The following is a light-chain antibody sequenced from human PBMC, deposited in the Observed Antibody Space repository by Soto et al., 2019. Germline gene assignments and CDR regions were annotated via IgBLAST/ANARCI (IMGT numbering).Light chain of an antibody. J-gene: IGKJ1*01. CDR1: QSIRNF. V-gene: IGKV3-11*01. Sequence: EIVLTQSPGTLSLSPGERATLSCRASQSIRNFLAWYQQKPGQAPRLLIYDASNRASGIPPRFSGSGSGTDFTLAISGLEPEDLAVYYCLQYLSIPRTFGQGTKVEIK. CDR2: DAS. CDR3: LQYLSIPRT.